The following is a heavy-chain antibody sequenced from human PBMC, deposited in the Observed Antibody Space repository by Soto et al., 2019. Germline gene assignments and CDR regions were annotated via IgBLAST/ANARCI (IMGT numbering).Heavy chain of an antibody. Sequence: QVQLVKSGGGVVQPGRSLRLSCAASGFTFSSYDMHWVRQAPGKGLEWVAVVLYDGSNKYYADSVKSRFTISRDNSKNRMYLQMNSLRAEDTAVYYCAGDRRSRHTGGGLDWGQGTLVTVSS. CDR1: GFTFSSYD. D-gene: IGHD5-18*01. V-gene: IGHV3-33*01. CDR2: VLYDGSNK. CDR3: AGDRRSRHTGGGLD. J-gene: IGHJ4*02.